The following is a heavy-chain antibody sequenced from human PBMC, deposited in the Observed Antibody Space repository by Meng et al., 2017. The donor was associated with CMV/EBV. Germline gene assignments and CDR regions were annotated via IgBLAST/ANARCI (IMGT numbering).Heavy chain of an antibody. V-gene: IGHV3-9*01. J-gene: IGHJ6*02. Sequence: GGSLRLSCAASGFTFDDYAMHWVRQAPGKGLEWVSGISWNSGSIGYADSVKGRFTISRDNAKNSLYLQMNSLRAEDTAIYYCAKDRMVRVYGMDVWGQGTTVTVSS. CDR1: GFTFDDYA. D-gene: IGHD3-10*01. CDR3: AKDRMVRVYGMDV. CDR2: ISWNSGSI.